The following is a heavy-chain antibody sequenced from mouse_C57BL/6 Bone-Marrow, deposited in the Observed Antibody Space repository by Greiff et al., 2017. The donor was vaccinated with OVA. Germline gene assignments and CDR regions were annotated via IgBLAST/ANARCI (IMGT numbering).Heavy chain of an antibody. J-gene: IGHJ4*01. Sequence: EVQLQQSGAELVKPGASVKLPCKASGYTFTDYNMHWVKQSHGKSLEWIGNINPNNGDTNSTQKFQGKATLTADKSSSTAYMQLGSLTSEDTAVYYCARDDGSRYCAMGYWGQGTTVTVSS. CDR2: INPNNGDT. D-gene: IGHD1-1*01. V-gene: IGHV1-18*01. CDR3: ARDDGSRYCAMGY. CDR1: GYTFTDYN.